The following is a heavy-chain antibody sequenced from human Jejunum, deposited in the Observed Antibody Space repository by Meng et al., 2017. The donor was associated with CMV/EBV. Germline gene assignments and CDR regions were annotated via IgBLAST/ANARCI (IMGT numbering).Heavy chain of an antibody. V-gene: IGHV4-39*07. D-gene: IGHD6-19*01. Sequence: QLQLQESGPGLVKPSETLSLTCIVSGGSISIGNYYWGWIRQAPGKGLEWIGSFYYSGITYYNPSLKSRVTISVDTSKNHFSLKLSSVTAADTAVYYCATSVPSSVAVTWDYWGQGTLVTVSS. CDR3: ATSVPSSVAVTWDY. CDR2: FYYSGIT. J-gene: IGHJ4*02. CDR1: GGSISIGNYY.